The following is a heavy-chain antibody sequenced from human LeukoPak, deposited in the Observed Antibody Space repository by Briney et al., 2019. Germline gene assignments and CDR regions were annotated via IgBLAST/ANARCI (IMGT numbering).Heavy chain of an antibody. CDR3: AKGLYHYFGSGSYTLEY. D-gene: IGHD3-10*01. V-gene: IGHV3-23*01. CDR2: ISGGGTGA. CDR1: GFTFSYYA. Sequence: GGSLRLSCAASGFTFSYYAMSWVRQAPGKGLEWVSAISGGGTGAVYADSVKGRFTISRDNSKNTMYLQMNSLRAEDTAVYYCAKGLYHYFGSGSYTLEYWGQGTQVTVSS. J-gene: IGHJ4*02.